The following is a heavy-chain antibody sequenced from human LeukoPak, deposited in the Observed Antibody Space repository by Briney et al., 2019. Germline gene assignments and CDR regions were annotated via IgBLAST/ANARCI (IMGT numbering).Heavy chain of an antibody. CDR3: AIDRGAAASYYYMDV. V-gene: IGHV1-2*02. D-gene: IGHD6-13*01. CDR2: VNPNSGGT. CDR1: GYTFTGSN. Sequence: ASVKVSCRASGYTFTGSNMHWVREAPGQGLEWMGWVNPNSGGTNYAQKFQGRVTMTRDTSISTAYMELSRLRSDDTSVYYCAIDRGAAASYYYMDVWGKGTTVTVSS. J-gene: IGHJ6*03.